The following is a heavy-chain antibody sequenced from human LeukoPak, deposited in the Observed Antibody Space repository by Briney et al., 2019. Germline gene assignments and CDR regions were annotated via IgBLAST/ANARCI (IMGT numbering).Heavy chain of an antibody. J-gene: IGHJ4*02. CDR3: AREDSSGYYYFDY. D-gene: IGHD3-22*01. Sequence: GGSLRLSCAASGFTFSSYWMSWVHQAPGKGLEWVANIKQDGSEKYYVDSVKGRFTISRDNAKNSLYLQMNSLRAEGTAVYYCAREDSSGYYYFDYWGQGTLVTVSS. CDR2: IKQDGSEK. V-gene: IGHV3-7*01. CDR1: GFTFSSYW.